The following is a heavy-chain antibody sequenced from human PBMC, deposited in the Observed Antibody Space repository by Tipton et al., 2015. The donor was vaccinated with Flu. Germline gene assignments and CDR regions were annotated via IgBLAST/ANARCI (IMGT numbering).Heavy chain of an antibody. V-gene: IGHV3-7*01. J-gene: IGHJ4*02. CDR1: GFTFSTFW. D-gene: IGHD3-22*01. CDR2: INQDGSEK. CDR3: AREEGHYYDTSGFFDY. Sequence: SLRLSCAASGFTFSTFWMSWVRQAPGKGLEWVANINQDGSEKYYVDSVKGRFTISRDNAKNSLYLQMNSLRAEDTAVHYCAREEGHYYDTSGFFDYWGQGTLVTVSS.